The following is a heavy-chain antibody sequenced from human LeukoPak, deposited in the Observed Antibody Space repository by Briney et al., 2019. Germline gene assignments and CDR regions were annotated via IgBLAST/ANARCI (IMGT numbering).Heavy chain of an antibody. CDR2: IYYSGST. D-gene: IGHD5-12*01. J-gene: IGHJ6*03. V-gene: IGHV4-39*07. CDR1: GGSISSSSYY. CDR3: ARVRGYSGYGPDYYYYMDV. Sequence: SETLSLTCTVSGGSISSSSYYWGWIRQPPGKGLEWIGSIYYSGSTYYNPSLKSRVTISVDTSKNQFSLKLSSVTAADTAVYYCARVRGYSGYGPDYYYYMDVWGKGTTVTVSS.